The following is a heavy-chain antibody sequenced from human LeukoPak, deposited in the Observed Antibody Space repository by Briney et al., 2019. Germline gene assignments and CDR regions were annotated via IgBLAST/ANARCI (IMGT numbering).Heavy chain of an antibody. V-gene: IGHV3-74*01. D-gene: IGHD1-26*01. CDR1: GFTFSTYW. J-gene: IGHJ4*02. Sequence: TGGSLRLSCAASGFTFSTYWMHWVRQAPGKGLVWVSHINTDGSSATYADSVKGRFTISRDNAKNTLYLQMNSLRPEDTAVYYCARSRNSGTYTDYWGQGTLVTVSS. CDR3: ARSRNSGTYTDY. CDR2: INTDGSSA.